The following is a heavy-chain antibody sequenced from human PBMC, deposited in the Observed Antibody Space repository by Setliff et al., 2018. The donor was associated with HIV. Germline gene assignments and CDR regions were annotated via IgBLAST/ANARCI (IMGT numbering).Heavy chain of an antibody. J-gene: IGHJ6*02. CDR1: RFTFSNYW. Sequence: GGSLRLSCAASRFTFSNYWMSWVRQVPGKGLEWVANINQNGNEKHYLDSVKGRFSISRDNAKNLLFLQMNSLRGEDTAVYYCARDGPGLSKADYYGMDVWGQGTKVTVSS. CDR2: INQNGNEK. CDR3: ARDGPGLSKADYYGMDV. V-gene: IGHV3-7*01.